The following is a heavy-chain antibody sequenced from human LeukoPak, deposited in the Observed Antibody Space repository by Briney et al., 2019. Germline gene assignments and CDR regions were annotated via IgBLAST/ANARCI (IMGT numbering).Heavy chain of an antibody. D-gene: IGHD3-16*02. J-gene: IGHJ4*02. CDR3: ARDLRLGELSPNGNY. CDR1: GGSISSSSYY. CDR2: IFYSGTA. Sequence: SETLSLTCTVSGGSISSSSYYWGWIRQPPGKGLEWIGSIFYSGTAYYNPSLKSRVTISLDTSKNQFSLKLSSVTAADTAVYYCARDLRLGELSPNGNYWGQGTLVTVSS. V-gene: IGHV4-39*07.